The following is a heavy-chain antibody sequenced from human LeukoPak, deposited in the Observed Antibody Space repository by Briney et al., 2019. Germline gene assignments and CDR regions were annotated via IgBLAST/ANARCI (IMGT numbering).Heavy chain of an antibody. J-gene: IGHJ6*03. CDR3: ARVGEGRYYQYYYMDV. CDR2: ISKNGGNT. CDR1: GFTLSSYA. Sequence: GGSLRLSCAASGFTLSSYAMHWVRQAPGKGLEYVSAISKNGGNTYYANSVKCRFSISRDNSKNTLYLQMGSLRTEDMAVYYCARVGEGRYYQYYYMDVWGKGTTVTVSS. V-gene: IGHV3-64*01. D-gene: IGHD1-26*01.